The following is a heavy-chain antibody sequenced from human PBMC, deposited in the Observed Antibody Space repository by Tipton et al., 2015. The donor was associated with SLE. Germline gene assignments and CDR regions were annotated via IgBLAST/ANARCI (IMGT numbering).Heavy chain of an antibody. CDR3: AKAAGTTMPRFDY. CDR2: TRDKGNRYTT. V-gene: IGHV3-72*01. D-gene: IGHD1/OR15-1a*01. CDR1: GFTFSDHY. J-gene: IGHJ4*02. Sequence: SLRLSCVGSGFTFSDHYMDWVRQAPGKGLEWVARTRDKGNRYTTEYAATIKGRFTISRDDSKNSLYLQMNSLKSEDTAMYYCAKAAGTTMPRFDYWGQGTLVTVSS.